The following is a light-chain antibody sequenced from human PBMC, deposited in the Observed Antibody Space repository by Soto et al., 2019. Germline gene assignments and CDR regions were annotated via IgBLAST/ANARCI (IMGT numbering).Light chain of an antibody. Sequence: QSALTQPASVSGSPGQSITISCTGTSXDVGGYNYVSWYQQHPGKAPKLMIYEVSNRPSGVSNRFSGSKSGNTASLTISGLQADDEADYYCSSYTSSSTLEYVFGTGTNATVL. CDR1: SXDVGGYNY. J-gene: IGLJ1*01. CDR3: SSYTSSSTLEYV. V-gene: IGLV2-14*01. CDR2: EVS.